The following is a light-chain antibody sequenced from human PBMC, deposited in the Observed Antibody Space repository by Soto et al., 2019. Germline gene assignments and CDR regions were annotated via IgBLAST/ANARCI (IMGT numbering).Light chain of an antibody. J-gene: IGKJ4*01. CDR2: DAS. V-gene: IGKV3-11*01. CDR1: QSVRSC. CDR3: QQRSNWLT. Sequence: EIVLTQSPATLSLSPAERATLSCRASQSVRSCLAWYQQKPGQPPRLLIYDASNRATGIPARFSGSGSGTDFILTISSLETEDFAVYYCQQRSNWLTFGGGTKVEIK.